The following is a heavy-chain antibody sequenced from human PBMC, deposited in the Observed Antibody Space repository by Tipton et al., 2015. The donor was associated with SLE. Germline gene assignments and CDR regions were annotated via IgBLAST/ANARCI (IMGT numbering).Heavy chain of an antibody. CDR1: GFTVSSHY. V-gene: IGHV3-66*03. Sequence: SLRLSCAASGFTVSSHYMSWVRQAPGKGLEWVSVIYSCGSTYYADSVKGRFTISRNNSKNTLYLQMTSLRDEDTAVFYCAGCSSRWCYVDYWGQGTLVTVSS. D-gene: IGHD6-13*01. CDR2: IYSCGST. J-gene: IGHJ4*02. CDR3: AGCSSRWCYVDY.